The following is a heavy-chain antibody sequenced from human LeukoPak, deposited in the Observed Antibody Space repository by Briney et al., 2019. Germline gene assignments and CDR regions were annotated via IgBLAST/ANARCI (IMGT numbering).Heavy chain of an antibody. V-gene: IGHV3-66*01. D-gene: IGHD3-22*01. CDR1: GFTVSSNY. Sequence: GGSLRLSCAASGFTVSSNYMSWVRQAPGKGLEWVSVIYSGGSTYYADSVKGRFTISRDNSKNTLYFQMNSLRAEDTAVDYCARGIRYYDSSGQYYFDYWGQGTLVTVSS. CDR2: IYSGGST. CDR3: ARGIRYYDSSGQYYFDY. J-gene: IGHJ4*02.